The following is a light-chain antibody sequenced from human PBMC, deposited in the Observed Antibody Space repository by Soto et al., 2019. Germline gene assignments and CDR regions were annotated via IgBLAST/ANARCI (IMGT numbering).Light chain of an antibody. CDR2: DAS. CDR1: QSISSW. CDR3: QQYNSYWT. J-gene: IGKJ1*01. Sequence: DIQMTQSPSTLSASVGDGVTITCRASQSISSWLAWYQQKPGKAPKALIYDASNLESGVPSRFSGSGSGTEFTLTISSLQPDDFATYYCQQYNSYWTFGQGTKVEIK. V-gene: IGKV1-5*01.